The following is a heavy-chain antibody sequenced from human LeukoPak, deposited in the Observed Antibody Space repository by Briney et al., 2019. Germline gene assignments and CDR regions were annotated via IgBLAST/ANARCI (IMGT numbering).Heavy chain of an antibody. CDR1: GFTFSGHN. CDR2: VSISSGTI. Sequence: GGSLRLSCAASGFTFSGHNMSWVRQAPGKGLEWISFVSISSGTIYYADSVNGRFRISRDNAKSSLDLEMNSLRAEDTAVYYCARAMSTFGGVRNYFDSWGQGTLVTVSS. D-gene: IGHD3-16*01. V-gene: IGHV3-48*04. CDR3: ARAMSTFGGVRNYFDS. J-gene: IGHJ4*02.